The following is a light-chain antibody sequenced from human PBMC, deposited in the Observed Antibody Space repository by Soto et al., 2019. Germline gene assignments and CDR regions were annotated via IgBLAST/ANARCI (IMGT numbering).Light chain of an antibody. CDR3: GSWDSSLSAYV. J-gene: IGLJ1*01. CDR1: KIETKT. CDR2: DDS. Sequence: SYELTQPPSVSVAPGQTARISCGGNKIETKTVFWYQQKPGQAPVVVVSDDSVRPSGIPERFSGSKSGTSATLGITGFQTGDEADYYCGSWDSSLSAYVFGTGTKVTVL. V-gene: IGLV3-21*02.